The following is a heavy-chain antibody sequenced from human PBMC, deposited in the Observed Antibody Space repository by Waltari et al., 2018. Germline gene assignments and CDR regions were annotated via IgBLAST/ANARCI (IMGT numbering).Heavy chain of an antibody. J-gene: IGHJ4*02. Sequence: EVQLVESGGGLIQPGASLRLPCGAAGFSLKTNYMSLFRQAPGKGRRWVSVIYAGSGGTFYAESVKGRFTISRDNSENTLYLDLDRLTPEDTAVYYCARAGLGSPSQWLQLLDSWGRGTLVTVSS. CDR2: IYAGSGGT. D-gene: IGHD5-12*01. CDR1: GFSLKTNY. V-gene: IGHV3-53*01. CDR3: ARAGLGSPSQWLQLLDS.